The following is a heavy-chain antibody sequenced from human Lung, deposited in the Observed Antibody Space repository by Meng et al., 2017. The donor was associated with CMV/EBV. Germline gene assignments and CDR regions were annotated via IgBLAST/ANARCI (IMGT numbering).Heavy chain of an antibody. D-gene: IGHD2-15*01. V-gene: IGHV3-48*03. J-gene: IGHJ6*02. CDR2: ISTSGTTI. Sequence: SCAASGFTFSSYEMNWVRQAPGKGLEWVAYISTSGTTIYYADSVRGRFTISRDNAKNSLFLQMNSLRAEDTAVYYCARSSGWLTPGGYGMDVLGQGXTVTVSS. CDR1: GFTFSSYE. CDR3: ARSSGWLTPGGYGMDV.